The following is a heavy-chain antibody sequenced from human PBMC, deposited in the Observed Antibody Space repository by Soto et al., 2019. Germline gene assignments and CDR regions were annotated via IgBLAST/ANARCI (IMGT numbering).Heavy chain of an antibody. J-gene: IGHJ6*03. CDR1: RYTFTGYY. V-gene: IGHV1-2*04. Sequence: GATVKVSCKGSRYTFTGYYMHWVRQAPGQGLEWMGWINPNSGGTNYAQKFQGWVTMTRDTSISTAYMELSRLRSDDTAVYYCARGATITSKGYYDMDVWGKGTMVTVSS. CDR3: ARGATITSKGYYDMDV. D-gene: IGHD1-20*01. CDR2: INPNSGGT.